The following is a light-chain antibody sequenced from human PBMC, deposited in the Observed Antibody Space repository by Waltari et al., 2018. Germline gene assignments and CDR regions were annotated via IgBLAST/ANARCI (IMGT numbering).Light chain of an antibody. Sequence: EIVLTQSPRTLSLSTGETATLSCRASQSLNKNYLAWYRQRPGQAPGLLIHETSRRTTGIPDRFSGSGSGTDFALTISRLEAEDSAVYYCQQYGSSPYTFGQGTKLEIK. J-gene: IGKJ2*01. CDR1: QSLNKNY. CDR2: ETS. V-gene: IGKV3-20*01. CDR3: QQYGSSPYT.